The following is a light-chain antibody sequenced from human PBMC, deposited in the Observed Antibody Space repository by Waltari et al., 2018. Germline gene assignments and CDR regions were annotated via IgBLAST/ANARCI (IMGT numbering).Light chain of an antibody. CDR3: QHYHNWPST. CDR1: QNIGSH. CDR2: DAS. V-gene: IGKV3-15*01. J-gene: IGKJ5*01. Sequence: IVMTRSPAPLPVSPGGRGTIACRASQNIGSHLAWYQQNPGQAPRILIFDASTRATGIPARFGGSGSGTEFTLTISSLQSEDSAIYYCQHYHNWPSTFGQGTRLEIK.